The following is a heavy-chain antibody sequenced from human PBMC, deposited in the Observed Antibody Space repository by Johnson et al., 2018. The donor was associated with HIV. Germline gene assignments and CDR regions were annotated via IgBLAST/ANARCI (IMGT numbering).Heavy chain of an antibody. CDR3: AREGEPDGFDI. J-gene: IGHJ3*02. D-gene: IGHD3-16*01. CDR2: IKSKTDGGTT. V-gene: IGHV3-15*01. Sequence: EVHLVESGGGLVKPGGSLRLSCAASGFSFSDYYMTWIRQAPGKGLEWVGRIKSKTDGGTTDYAAPVKGRFTISRDDSKNTLYLQMNSLRAEDTAVYYCAREGEPDGFDIWGQGTMVTVSS. CDR1: GFSFSDYY.